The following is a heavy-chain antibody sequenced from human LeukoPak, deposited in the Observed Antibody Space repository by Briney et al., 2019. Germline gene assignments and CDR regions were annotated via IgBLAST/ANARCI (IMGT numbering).Heavy chain of an antibody. CDR1: GFTFSSYS. CDR3: ARDQTGYYDYVWGSYRHDAFDY. V-gene: IGHV3-21*01. CDR2: ISSSSSYI. D-gene: IGHD3-16*02. Sequence: PGGSLRLSCAASGFTFSSYSMNWVRQAPGKGLEWVSSISSSSSYIYYADSVKGRFTISRDNAKNSLYLQMNSLRAEDTAVYYCARDQTGYYDYVWGSYRHDAFDYWGQGTLVTASS. J-gene: IGHJ4*02.